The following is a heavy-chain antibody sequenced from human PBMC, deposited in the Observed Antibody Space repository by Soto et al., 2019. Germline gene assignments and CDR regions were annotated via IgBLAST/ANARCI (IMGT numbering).Heavy chain of an antibody. Sequence: QVHLVQSGAEVKKPGASVKVSCKGSGYAFTTYGITWVRQAPGQGLEWMGWISAHNGNTNYAQKLQGRVTVTRDTSTITAYIELRSLRSDDTAVYYGARGRYGDYWGQGALVPVSS. CDR1: GYAFTTYG. CDR3: ARGRYGDY. CDR2: ISAHNGNT. V-gene: IGHV1-18*01. J-gene: IGHJ4*02. D-gene: IGHD1-1*01.